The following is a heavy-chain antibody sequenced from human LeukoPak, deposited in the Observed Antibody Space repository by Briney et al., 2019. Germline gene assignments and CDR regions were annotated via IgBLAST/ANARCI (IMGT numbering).Heavy chain of an antibody. V-gene: IGHV3-23*01. Sequence: GGSLRLSCAASGFTFSSYAMSWVRQAPGKGLEWASAISGSGGSTYYADSVKGRFTISRDNSKNTLYLQMNSLRAEDTAVYYCAKSVGFTVTNWFDPWGQGTLVTVSS. D-gene: IGHD4-17*01. CDR3: AKSVGFTVTNWFDP. CDR2: ISGSGGST. CDR1: GFTFSSYA. J-gene: IGHJ5*02.